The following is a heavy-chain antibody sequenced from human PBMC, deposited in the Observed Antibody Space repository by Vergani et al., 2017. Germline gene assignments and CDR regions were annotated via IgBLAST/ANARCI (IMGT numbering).Heavy chain of an antibody. CDR1: GGSISSGGYS. D-gene: IGHD3-22*01. CDR3: AIAPLRYYDSSGYSYYFDY. V-gene: IGHV4-30-2*01. CDR2: IYHSGST. Sequence: QLQLQESGSGLVKPSQTLSLTCAVSGGSISSGGYSWSWIRQPPGKGLEWIGYIYHSGSTYYNPSLKSRVTISVDRSKNQFSLKLSSVTAADTAVYYCAIAPLRYYDSSGYSYYFDYWGQGTLVTVSS. J-gene: IGHJ4*02.